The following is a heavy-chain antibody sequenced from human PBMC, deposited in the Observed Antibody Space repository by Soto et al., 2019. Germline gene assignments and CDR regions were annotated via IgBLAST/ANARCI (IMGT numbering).Heavy chain of an antibody. V-gene: IGHV3-74*01. CDR3: GRYIRSAGGSYRPDY. Sequence: EVQLVESGGGIVQPGGSLRLSCAASGFTFSTDWMHWVRQVPGKGLVWVSRIDSDGTITNYADSVRGRFTISRDNAKNTLYLQMHSLRADDTDVYYCGRYIRSAGGSYRPDYWGQGTLVTASS. D-gene: IGHD3-16*02. CDR2: IDSDGTIT. J-gene: IGHJ4*02. CDR1: GFTFSTDW.